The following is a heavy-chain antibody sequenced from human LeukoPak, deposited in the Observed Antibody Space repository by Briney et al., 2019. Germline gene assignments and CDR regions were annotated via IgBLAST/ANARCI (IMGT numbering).Heavy chain of an antibody. CDR1: GGSISSSSYY. Sequence: SETLSLTCTVSGGSISSSSYYWGWIRQPPGKGLEWIGSIYYSGSTYYNPSLKSRVTISVDTSKNQFSLKLSSVTAADTAVYYCARAPLDAFDIWGQGTMVTVSS. J-gene: IGHJ3*02. V-gene: IGHV4-39*07. CDR3: ARAPLDAFDI. CDR2: IYYSGST.